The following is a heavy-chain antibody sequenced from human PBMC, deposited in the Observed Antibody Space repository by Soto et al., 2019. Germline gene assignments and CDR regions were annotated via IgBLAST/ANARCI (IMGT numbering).Heavy chain of an antibody. CDR2: TYYRSKWYN. V-gene: IGHV6-1*01. J-gene: IGHJ4*02. CDR1: GDSVSSNSAA. D-gene: IGHD6-19*01. Sequence: SQTLSLTCAISGDSVSSNSAAWNWIRQSPSRALEWLGRTYYRSKWYNDFAVSVESRIIINPDPSKNQFSLQLNSVTPEDTAIYYCARGLNYSGWVWGQGTLVTVSS. CDR3: ARGLNYSGWV.